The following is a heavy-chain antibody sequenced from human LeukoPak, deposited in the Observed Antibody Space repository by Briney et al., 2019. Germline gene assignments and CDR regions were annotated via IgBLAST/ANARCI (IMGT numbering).Heavy chain of an antibody. Sequence: SETLSLTCDVDGGSLSGFHWSWIRQSARKRLEWIGEINDRRDANYNPSLETRVDISVDMSKNQFSLKTNSVTAADTAVYYCARSEVNSSGYWVILYWGQGTLVTVSS. CDR3: ARSEVNSSGYWVILY. J-gene: IGHJ4*02. V-gene: IGHV4-34*01. CDR2: INDRRDA. CDR1: GGSLSGFH. D-gene: IGHD3-22*01.